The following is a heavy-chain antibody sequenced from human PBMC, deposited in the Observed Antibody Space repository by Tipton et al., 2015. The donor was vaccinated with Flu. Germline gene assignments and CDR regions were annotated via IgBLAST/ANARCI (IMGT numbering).Heavy chain of an antibody. CDR2: IYYSGST. J-gene: IGHJ3*02. CDR3: ASYYGSGSNAFDI. V-gene: IGHV4-39*07. CDR1: GGSISSSSYY. Sequence: TLSLTCTVSGGSISSSSYYWGWIRQPPGKGLEWIGSIYYSGSTYYNPSLKSRVTISVDTSKNQFSLKLSSVTAADTAVYYCASYYGSGSNAFDIWGQGTMVTASS. D-gene: IGHD3-10*01.